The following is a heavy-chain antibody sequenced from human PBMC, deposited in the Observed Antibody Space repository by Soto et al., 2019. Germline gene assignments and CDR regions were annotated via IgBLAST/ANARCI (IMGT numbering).Heavy chain of an antibody. CDR3: AKGDTYGLDYFDF. D-gene: IGHD5-18*01. J-gene: IGHJ4*02. Sequence: GGSLRLSCAVSGFTFSSYWMSWVRQAPGKGLEWVANIKQDGSEKHYVDSVEGRFTISRDNAKNSLYLQMNSLRAEDTAVYYCAKGDTYGLDYFDFWGQGTLVTVSS. CDR2: IKQDGSEK. CDR1: GFTFSSYW. V-gene: IGHV3-7*01.